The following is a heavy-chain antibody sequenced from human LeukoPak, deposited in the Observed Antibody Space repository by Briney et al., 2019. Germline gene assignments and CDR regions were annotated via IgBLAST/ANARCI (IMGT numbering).Heavy chain of an antibody. CDR2: ISYDGSNK. J-gene: IGHJ6*03. V-gene: IGHV3-30-3*01. CDR3: AKGVDYYYYYYMDV. Sequence: PGRSLRLSCAASGFTFSSYAMHWVRQAPGKGLEWVAVISYDGSNKYYADSVKGRFTISRDNSKNTLYLQMNSLRAEDTAVYYCAKGVDYYYYYYMDVWGKGTTVTVSS. D-gene: IGHD3-3*01. CDR1: GFTFSSYA.